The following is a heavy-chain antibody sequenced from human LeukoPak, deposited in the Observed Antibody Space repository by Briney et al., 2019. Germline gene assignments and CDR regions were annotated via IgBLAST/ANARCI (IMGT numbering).Heavy chain of an antibody. Sequence: ASVKVSCKASGGTFSSYAISWVRQAPGQGLEWMGGIIPIFGTANYAQKFQGRVTITADEYTSTAYMELSSLRSEDTAVYYCARGFGVVTPDRLYYFDYWGQGTLVTVSS. CDR2: IIPIFGTA. CDR3: ARGFGVVTPDRLYYFDY. V-gene: IGHV1-69*13. CDR1: GGTFSSYA. D-gene: IGHD3-3*01. J-gene: IGHJ4*02.